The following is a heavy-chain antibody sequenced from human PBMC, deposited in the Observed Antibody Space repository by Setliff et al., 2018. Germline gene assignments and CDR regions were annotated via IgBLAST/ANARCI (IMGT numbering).Heavy chain of an antibody. CDR1: GYSFNTYW. CDR3: ARGPTAGTGGLGWFES. D-gene: IGHD1-1*01. Sequence: PGESLKISCKGSGYSFNTYWTGWVRQMPGKGLEWMGFIYPGDSDNRYSPSFEGQVTISADKSITPAFLQWSSLKASDSAMYYCARGPTAGTGGLGWFESWGPGTLVTVSS. CDR2: IYPGDSDN. V-gene: IGHV5-51*01. J-gene: IGHJ5*01.